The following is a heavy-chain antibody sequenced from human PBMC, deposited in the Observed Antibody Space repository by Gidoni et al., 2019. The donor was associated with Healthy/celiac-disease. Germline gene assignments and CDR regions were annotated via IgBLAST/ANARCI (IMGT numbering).Heavy chain of an antibody. V-gene: IGHV4-59*01. Sequence: QVQLQESGPGLVKPSETLSLPCTVSGGSISSYYWSWIRQPPGKGLEWIWYIYYSGSTNYNPSLKSRVTISVDTSKNQFSLKLSSVTAADTAVYYCARDPGRDGYNSGFDYWGQGTLVTVSS. CDR2: IYYSGST. CDR1: GGSISSYY. CDR3: ARDPGRDGYNSGFDY. D-gene: IGHD5-12*01. J-gene: IGHJ4*02.